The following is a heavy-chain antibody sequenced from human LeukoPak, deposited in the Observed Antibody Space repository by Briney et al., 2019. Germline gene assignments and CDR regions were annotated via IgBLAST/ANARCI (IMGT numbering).Heavy chain of an antibody. V-gene: IGHV3-7*01. J-gene: IGHJ4*02. D-gene: IGHD2-21*02. CDR3: RGDTGY. Sequence: PGGSLRLFCAASGFTFSDFWVEWFRQAPGKGLEWVANINKDGSDKYYMDSVTGRFSISRDNAKNSLSLQMNSLRAEDTAVYYCRGDTGYWGQGTLVTVSS. CDR1: GFTFSDFW. CDR2: INKDGSDK.